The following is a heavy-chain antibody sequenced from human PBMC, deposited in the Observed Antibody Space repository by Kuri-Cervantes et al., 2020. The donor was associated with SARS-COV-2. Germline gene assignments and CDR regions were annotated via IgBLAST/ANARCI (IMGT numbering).Heavy chain of an antibody. CDR1: GFTFSSSA. V-gene: IGHV3-23*01. J-gene: IGHJ4*02. CDR3: AKDRRWVGAEKYYFDY. D-gene: IGHD1-26*01. CDR2: ISGSGGST. Sequence: GESLKISCAASGFTFSSSAMSWVRQALGKGLEWVSAISGSGGSTYYADSVKGRFTISRDNSKNTLYLQMNSLRAEDTAVYYCAKDRRWVGAEKYYFDYWGQGTLVTVSS.